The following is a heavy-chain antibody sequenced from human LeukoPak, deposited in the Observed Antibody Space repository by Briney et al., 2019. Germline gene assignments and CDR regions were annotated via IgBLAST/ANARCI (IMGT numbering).Heavy chain of an antibody. CDR2: ISGSGGST. J-gene: IGHJ4*02. CDR1: GFTFSSYA. V-gene: IGHV3-23*01. CDR3: AKVANYDILTGYFN. D-gene: IGHD3-9*01. Sequence: PGGSLRLSCAASGFTFSSYAMSWAREAPGKGLEWVSAISGSGGSTYYADSVKGRFTISRDNSKNTLYLQMNSLRAEDTAVYYCAKVANYDILTGYFNGGQGTLVTVSS.